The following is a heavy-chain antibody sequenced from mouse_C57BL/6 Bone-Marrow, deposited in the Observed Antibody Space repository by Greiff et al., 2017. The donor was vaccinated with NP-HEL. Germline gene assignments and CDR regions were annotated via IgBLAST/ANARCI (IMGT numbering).Heavy chain of an antibody. D-gene: IGHD2-3*01. J-gene: IGHJ3*01. CDR1: GFSLTSYG. CDR2: LWGDGST. Sequence: QVQLQQSGPGLVAPSQSLSITCTVSGFSLTSYGVSWVRQPPGKGLEWLGVLWGDGSTNYHSALISRLSISKDNSKSQVFLKLNRLPTDDTATYYCALPPYDDPAWFAYWGQGTLVTVSA. V-gene: IGHV2-3*01. CDR3: ALPPYDDPAWFAY.